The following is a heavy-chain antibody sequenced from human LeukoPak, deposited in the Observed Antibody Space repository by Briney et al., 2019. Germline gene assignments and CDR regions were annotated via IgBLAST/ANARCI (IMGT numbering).Heavy chain of an antibody. V-gene: IGHV3-23*01. CDR1: GFTFSSYA. J-gene: IGHJ5*02. D-gene: IGHD5-18*01. CDR3: EKDSSSDTAMVNWFDP. Sequence: GGSLRLSCAASGFTFSSYAMSWVRQAPGKGLEWVSGISGSVGSTYYAASVKGRFTIPRDHSKTTFPLRMNLLTADATAVYYGEKDSSSDTAMVNWFDPWGEGALVTVSS. CDR2: ISGSVGST.